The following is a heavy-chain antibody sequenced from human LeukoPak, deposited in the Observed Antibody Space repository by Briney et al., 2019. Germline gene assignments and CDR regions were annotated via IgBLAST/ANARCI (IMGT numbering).Heavy chain of an antibody. V-gene: IGHV3-23*01. CDR3: AKDDCSGGSCYSLSAFDI. J-gene: IGHJ3*02. D-gene: IGHD2-15*01. CDR2: ISGSGGST. Sequence: GGSLRLSCAASGFTFSSYAMSWVRQAPGKGLEWVSAISGSGGSTYYADSVKGRFTISRDNSKNTLYLQMNSLRAEDTAVYYCAKDDCSGGSCYSLSAFDIWGQGTMVTVSS. CDR1: GFTFSSYA.